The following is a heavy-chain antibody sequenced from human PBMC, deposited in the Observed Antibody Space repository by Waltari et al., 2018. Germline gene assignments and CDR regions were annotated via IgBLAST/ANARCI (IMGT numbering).Heavy chain of an antibody. CDR2: TNSDGSST. D-gene: IGHD3-16*01. Sequence: EVQLVESGGGLVQPGGSLRLSCAASGFTFSSHWMHWVRQAPGKGLVWASRTNSDGSSTNYADSVKGRFTISRDNAKNTLYLQMNSLRAEDTAVYYCASYVMIKEWGQGTLVTVSS. CDR3: ASYVMIKE. J-gene: IGHJ4*02. CDR1: GFTFSSHW. V-gene: IGHV3-74*01.